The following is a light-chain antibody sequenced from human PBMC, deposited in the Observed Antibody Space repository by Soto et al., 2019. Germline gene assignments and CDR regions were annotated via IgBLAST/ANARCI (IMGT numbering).Light chain of an antibody. V-gene: IGLV2-8*01. CDR2: EVT. Sequence: QSALTQPPSASGSPGQSVTISCTGTSSDVGLYDYVSWYQQHPGKVPKLLIYEVTQRPSGVPDRFSGSKSGNTASLTVSGLQAEDEAAYYCSSYGGNSNYVFGNGTKVTVL. J-gene: IGLJ1*01. CDR1: SSDVGLYDY. CDR3: SSYGGNSNYV.